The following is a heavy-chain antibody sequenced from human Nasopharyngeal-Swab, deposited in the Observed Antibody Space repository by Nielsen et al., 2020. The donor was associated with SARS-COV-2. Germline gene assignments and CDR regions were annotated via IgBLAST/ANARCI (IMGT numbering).Heavy chain of an antibody. CDR1: GFTFSSYG. CDR3: ARDIGVGATPQDY. CDR2: IWYDGSNK. Sequence: KSLKISCAASGFTFSSYGMHWVRQAPGKGLEWVAVIWYDGSNKYYADSVKGRFTISRDNSKNTLYLQMNSLRAEDTAVYYCARDIGVGATPQDYWGQGTLVTVSS. V-gene: IGHV3-33*01. J-gene: IGHJ4*02. D-gene: IGHD1-26*01.